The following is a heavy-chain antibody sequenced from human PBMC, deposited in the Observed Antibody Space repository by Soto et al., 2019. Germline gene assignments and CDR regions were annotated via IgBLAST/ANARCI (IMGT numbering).Heavy chain of an antibody. CDR1: GGTFSDLA. CDR3: ASERVAEMATGGYFDN. D-gene: IGHD5-12*01. J-gene: IGHJ4*02. Sequence: QVHLVQSGAEVKKPGSSVKVSCKTSGGTFSDLAFSWVRQAPRQGLEWVEGIIPLFGTPNYAREFQGRVSISADESSNTVYMELRSLRSEDTAVYYCASERVAEMATGGYFDNWGQGTLVTVSS. CDR2: IIPLFGTP. V-gene: IGHV1-69*01.